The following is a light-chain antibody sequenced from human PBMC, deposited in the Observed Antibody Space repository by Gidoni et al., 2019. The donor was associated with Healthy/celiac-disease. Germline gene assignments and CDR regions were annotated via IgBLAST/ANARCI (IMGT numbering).Light chain of an antibody. Sequence: DIVLTQSPGTLSLSPGERATLSCRASQSVSSSYLAWSQQKPDQAPRILIYGASSRATGIPDRFSGSGSGTDFTLTISRLEPEDLAVYYCQQYGRSPTTFGGGTKVEIK. CDR1: QSVSSSY. CDR2: GAS. J-gene: IGKJ4*01. CDR3: QQYGRSPTT. V-gene: IGKV3-20*01.